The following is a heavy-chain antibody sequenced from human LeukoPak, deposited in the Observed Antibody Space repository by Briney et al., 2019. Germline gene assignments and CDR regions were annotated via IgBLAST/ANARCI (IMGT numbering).Heavy chain of an antibody. J-gene: IGHJ4*02. D-gene: IGHD3-9*01. Sequence: GGSLRLSCAASGFTVSSNYMSWVRQAPGKGLEWVSVIYSGGTTYYADSVKGRFTISRDNSKNTLYLQMNSLRAEDTAVYYCAKFYDILTGYYPHFDYWGQGTLVTVSS. CDR2: IYSGGTT. V-gene: IGHV3-53*01. CDR3: AKFYDILTGYYPHFDY. CDR1: GFTVSSNY.